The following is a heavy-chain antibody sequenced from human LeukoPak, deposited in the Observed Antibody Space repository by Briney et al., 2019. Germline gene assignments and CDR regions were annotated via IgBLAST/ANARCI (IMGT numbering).Heavy chain of an antibody. CDR3: VREPSCSGGSCYTSGFDC. D-gene: IGHD2-15*01. Sequence: GGSLRLSCAASGVTLSRYWMHWVRQAPGKGLVWVSRIKNDGSRTTYADAVKGRFTISRDNAKNTLYLQMNSLSADDTAVYYCVREPSCSGGSCYTSGFDCWGQGTLVTVSS. J-gene: IGHJ4*02. CDR2: IKNDGSRT. V-gene: IGHV3-74*01. CDR1: GVTLSRYW.